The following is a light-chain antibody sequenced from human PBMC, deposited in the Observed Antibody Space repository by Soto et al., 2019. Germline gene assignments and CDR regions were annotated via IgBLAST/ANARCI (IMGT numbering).Light chain of an antibody. CDR3: LKCNSAPWT. CDR2: TAS. Sequence: DIQMTQSPSSLSASVADRVTITCRASQGIGNYLAWYQQKPGKAPKLLIYTASTLRSGVPSRFSGSGSGTDFTLTISSMQPEDVATYYCLKCNSAPWTFGQGTKVEIK. CDR1: QGIGNY. J-gene: IGKJ1*01. V-gene: IGKV1-27*01.